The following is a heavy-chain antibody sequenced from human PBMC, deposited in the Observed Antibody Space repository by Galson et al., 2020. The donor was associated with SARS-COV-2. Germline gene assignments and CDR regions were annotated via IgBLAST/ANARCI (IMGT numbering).Heavy chain of an antibody. J-gene: IGHJ5*02. V-gene: IGHV2-70*11. CDR1: GFSLTTTGMC. D-gene: IGHD3-16*01. CDR2: LDRDDGK. Sequence: SGPTLVKPTQPLTLTCTFSGFSLTTTGMCVTWVRQPPGKALEWLPRLDRDDGKTYSPSLKTRLSISKDNSKNQVVLTMTNMDPVDTATYDCSGVTQVGGGDVVSNCFDPWGQGTLVTVSS. CDR3: SGVTQVGGGDVVSNCFDP.